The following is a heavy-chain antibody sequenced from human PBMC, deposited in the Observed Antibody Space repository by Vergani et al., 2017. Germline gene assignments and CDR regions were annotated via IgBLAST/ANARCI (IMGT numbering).Heavy chain of an antibody. Sequence: EVQLVESGGGLVQPGGSLRLSCAASGFTFSSYDMHWVRQATGKGLEWVSAIGTAGETYYPGPVKGRFTISRENATNSLYLQMNSLRAGDTAVYYCAGGSDLDYWGQGTLVTVSS. CDR1: GFTFSSYD. V-gene: IGHV3-13*01. CDR2: IGTAGET. J-gene: IGHJ4*02. CDR3: AGGSDLDY.